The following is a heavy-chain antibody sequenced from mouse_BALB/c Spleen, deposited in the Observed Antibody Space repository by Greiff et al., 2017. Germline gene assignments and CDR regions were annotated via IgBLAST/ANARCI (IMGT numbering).Heavy chain of an antibody. CDR1: GFSLTSYG. CDR2: IWAGGST. J-gene: IGHJ4*01. CDR3: ARDGGNYAMDY. V-gene: IGHV2-9*02. Sequence: QVQLKESGPGLVAPSQSLSITCTVSGFSLTSYGVHWVRQPPGKGLEWLGVIWAGGSTNYNSALMSRLSISKDNSKSQVFLKMNSLQTDDTARYYCARDGGNYAMDYWGQGTSVTVSS.